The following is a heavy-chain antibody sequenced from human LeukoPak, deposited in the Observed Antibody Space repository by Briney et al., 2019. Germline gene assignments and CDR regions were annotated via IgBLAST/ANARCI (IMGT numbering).Heavy chain of an antibody. Sequence: GASVKVSCKASGYTFTGYYMHWVRQAPGQGLEWMGWMNPNSGGTNYAQKFQGRVTMTRDTSISTAYMELSRLRSDDTAVYYCARDKSCYTSYYYMAVWGKGTTVTVSS. D-gene: IGHD2-2*02. V-gene: IGHV1-2*02. CDR3: ARDKSCYTSYYYMAV. CDR1: GYTFTGYY. J-gene: IGHJ6*03. CDR2: MNPNSGGT.